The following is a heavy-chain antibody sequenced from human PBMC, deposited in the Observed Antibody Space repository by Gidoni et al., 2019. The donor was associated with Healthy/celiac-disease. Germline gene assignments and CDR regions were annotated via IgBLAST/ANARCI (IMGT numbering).Heavy chain of an antibody. D-gene: IGHD3-3*01. V-gene: IGHV3-15*01. CDR1: GVTFSNAW. Sequence: EVQLVESGGGLVKPGGSLRLSCAASGVTFSNAWMSGVRQAPGKGLDWVGRIKSKTDVGTTDYASPVKGIFTISRDDSKNTLYLQMNSLKTEDTAVYYCTTQYYDFWSGYYNYYMDVWGKGTTVTVSS. CDR2: IKSKTDVGTT. J-gene: IGHJ6*03. CDR3: TTQYYDFWSGYYNYYMDV.